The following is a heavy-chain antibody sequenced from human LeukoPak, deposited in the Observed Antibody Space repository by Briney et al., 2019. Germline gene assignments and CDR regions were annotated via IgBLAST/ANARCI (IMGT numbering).Heavy chain of an antibody. J-gene: IGHJ4*02. D-gene: IGHD4-11*01. CDR1: GGSISSGGYY. V-gene: IGHV4-31*11. CDR3: ARDTRNYSAL. CDR2: IYYSGST. Sequence: PSETLSLTCAVSGGSISSGGYYWSWIRQHPGKGLEWIGYIYYSGSTYYNPSLKSRVTISVDTSKNQFSLKLSSVTAADTAVYYCARDTRNYSALWGQGTLVTVSS.